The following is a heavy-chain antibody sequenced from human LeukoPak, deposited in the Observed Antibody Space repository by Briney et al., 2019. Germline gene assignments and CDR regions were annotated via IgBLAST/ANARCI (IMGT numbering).Heavy chain of an antibody. CDR2: IYYSGST. D-gene: IGHD4-17*01. CDR3: ARGPVTTVHYFDY. CDR1: GGSISSGDYY. Sequence: SETLSLTCTVSGGSISSGDYYWSWIRQPPGKGLEWIGYIYYSGSTYYNPSLKSRVTISVDTPKNQFSLKLSSVTAADTAVYYCARGPVTTVHYFDYWGQGTLVTVSS. V-gene: IGHV4-30-4*08. J-gene: IGHJ4*02.